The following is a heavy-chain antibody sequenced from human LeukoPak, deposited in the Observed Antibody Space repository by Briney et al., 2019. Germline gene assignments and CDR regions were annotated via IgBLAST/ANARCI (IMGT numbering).Heavy chain of an antibody. D-gene: IGHD3-16*01. Sequence: GLEWMGWISAYNGNTNYAQKLQGRVTMTTDTSTSTAYMELRSLRSDDTAVYYCASPLSLDYWGQGTLVTVSS. CDR3: ASPLSLDY. J-gene: IGHJ4*02. CDR2: ISAYNGNT. V-gene: IGHV1-18*01.